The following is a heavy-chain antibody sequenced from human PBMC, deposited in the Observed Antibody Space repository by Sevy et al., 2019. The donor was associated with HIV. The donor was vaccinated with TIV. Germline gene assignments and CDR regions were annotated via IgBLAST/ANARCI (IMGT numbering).Heavy chain of an antibody. CDR2: ISGSGNTI. D-gene: IGHD1-26*01. CDR1: GFIFSDYY. CDR3: ARAGGSWALRY. Sequence: GGSLRLSCAASGFIFSDYYMSWIRQAPGKGLEWASYISGSGNTIYYTDSVKRRFTISRDNAKDSLYLQMNSLRAEDTAVYYCARAGGSWALRYWGQGSLVTVSS. J-gene: IGHJ4*02. V-gene: IGHV3-11*01.